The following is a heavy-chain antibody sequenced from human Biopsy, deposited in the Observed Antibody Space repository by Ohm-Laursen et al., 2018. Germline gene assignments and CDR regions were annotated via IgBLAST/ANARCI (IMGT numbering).Heavy chain of an antibody. J-gene: IGHJ4*02. Sequence: SDTLSLTWPVSGASIISGGHFWNWIRQQPGMGVVGIVYIYYSGSNYYNPSLKSRVSITVDTSKNQFSLKLNSVTVADTAVYYCARHSDEKDGYDRDYFDYWGQGTLVTVSS. CDR3: ARHSDEKDGYDRDYFDY. CDR1: GASIISGGHF. D-gene: IGHD5-12*01. CDR2: IYYSGSN. V-gene: IGHV4-31*02.